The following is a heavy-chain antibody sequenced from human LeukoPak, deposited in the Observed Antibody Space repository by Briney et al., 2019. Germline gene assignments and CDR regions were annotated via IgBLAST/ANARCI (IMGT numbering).Heavy chain of an antibody. D-gene: IGHD2/OR15-2a*01. CDR1: GYTFTGYY. CDR2: INPNSGGT. CDR3: ARVVYGAIDAFDI. Sequence: GASVKVSCKASGYTFTGYYMHWVRQAPGQGLEWMGWINPNSGGTNYAQKFQGRVTMTRDTSISTAYMELSRLRSDDTAVYYCARVVYGAIDAFDIWGQGTMVTASS. V-gene: IGHV1-2*02. J-gene: IGHJ3*02.